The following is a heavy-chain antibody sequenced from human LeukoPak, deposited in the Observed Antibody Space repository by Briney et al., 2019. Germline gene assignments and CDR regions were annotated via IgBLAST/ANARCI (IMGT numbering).Heavy chain of an antibody. CDR1: GFTFSSYW. V-gene: IGHV3-7*01. Sequence: GGSLRLSCAASGFTFSSYWMSWVRQAPGKGLEWVANIKQDGSEKYYVDSVKGRFTISRDNAKNSLYLQMNSLRAEDTAVYYCARAAAGWGVSYFDYWGQGTLVTVSS. CDR2: IKQDGSEK. CDR3: ARAAAGWGVSYFDY. D-gene: IGHD6-13*01. J-gene: IGHJ4*02.